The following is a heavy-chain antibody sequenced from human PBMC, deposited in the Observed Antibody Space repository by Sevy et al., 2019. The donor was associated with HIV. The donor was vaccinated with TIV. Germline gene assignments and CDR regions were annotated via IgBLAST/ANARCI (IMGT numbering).Heavy chain of an antibody. J-gene: IGHJ1*01. CDR2: IKQDGSEK. CDR3: ARVYRGDAEYFQH. D-gene: IGHD3-10*01. CDR1: GFTFSNFW. Sequence: GESLRLSCAASGFTFSNFWMSWVRQAPGKGLEWVANIKQDGSEKYYVDSVKGRFTISRDNAKNSLYLQMNSLRAEDTAVYYCARVYRGDAEYFQHWGQGTLVTVSS. V-gene: IGHV3-7*01.